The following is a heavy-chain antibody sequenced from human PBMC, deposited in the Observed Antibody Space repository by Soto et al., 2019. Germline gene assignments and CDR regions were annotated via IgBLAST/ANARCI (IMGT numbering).Heavy chain of an antibody. J-gene: IGHJ6*02. V-gene: IGHV2-70*11. CDR2: IDWDDDK. CDR3: ARTASYYYDSSHVNGMDV. CDR1: GFSLSTSGMC. D-gene: IGHD3-22*01. Sequence: SGPTLVNPTQTLTLTCTFSGFSLSTSGMCVSWIRQPPGKALEWLARIDWDDDKYYSTSLKTRLTISKDTSKNQVVLTMTNMDPVDTATYYCARTASYYYDSSHVNGMDVWGQGTTVTVSS.